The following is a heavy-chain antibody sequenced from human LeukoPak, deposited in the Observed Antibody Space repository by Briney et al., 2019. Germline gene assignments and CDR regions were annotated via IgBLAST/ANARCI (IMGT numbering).Heavy chain of an antibody. CDR2: IIPIFGTA. CDR3: ARGFWSGYYYSNWFDP. J-gene: IGHJ5*02. V-gene: IGHV1-69*06. D-gene: IGHD3-3*01. CDR1: GGTFSSYA. Sequence: SVKVSCKASGGTFSSYAISWVRQAPGQGLEWMGGIIPIFGTANYAQKFQGRVTITADKSTSTAYMELSSLRSEDTAVYYCARGFWSGYYYSNWFDPWGQGTLVTVSS.